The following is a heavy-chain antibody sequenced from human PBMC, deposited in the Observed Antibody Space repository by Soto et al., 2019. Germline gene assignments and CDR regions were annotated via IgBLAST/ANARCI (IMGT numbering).Heavy chain of an antibody. Sequence: GESLKISCKGSGYSFTSYWIGWVRQMPGKGLEWMGIIYPGDSDTRYSPSFQGQVTISADKSISTAYLQWSSLKASDTAMYYCARRRGYSYGVYYYGTDVWGQGTTVTVSS. J-gene: IGHJ6*02. V-gene: IGHV5-51*01. D-gene: IGHD5-18*01. CDR3: ARRRGYSYGVYYYGTDV. CDR1: GYSFTSYW. CDR2: IYPGDSDT.